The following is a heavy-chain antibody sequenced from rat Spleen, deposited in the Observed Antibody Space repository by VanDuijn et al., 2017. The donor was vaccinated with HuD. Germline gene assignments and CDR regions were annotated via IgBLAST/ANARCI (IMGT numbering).Heavy chain of an antibody. CDR3: ARDGSFITLGLMDA. V-gene: IGHV2-6*01. CDR2: ISSGGST. D-gene: IGHD1-1*01. CDR1: GFSLTSYT. J-gene: IGHJ4*01. Sequence: QVQLKESGPGLVQPSQTLSLTCTVSGFSLTSYTVIWVRQPPGKGLEWIAAISSGGSTYYNSALKSRLSISRDTSKTQVFLKMNSLQTEDTATYYCARDGSFITLGLMDAWGQGASVTVSS.